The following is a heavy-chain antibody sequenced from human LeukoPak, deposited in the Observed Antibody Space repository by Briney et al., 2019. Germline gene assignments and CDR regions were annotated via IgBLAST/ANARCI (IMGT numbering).Heavy chain of an antibody. CDR2: IYYSGST. D-gene: IGHD3-22*01. CDR3: AREDYDSTSAFDI. Sequence: SETLSLTCTVSGGSIGSGGYYWSWIRQHPGKGLEWIGYIYYSGSTYYNPSLKSRVTISVDTSKNQFSLKLSSVTAADTAVYYCAREDYDSTSAFDIWGQGTMVTVSS. CDR1: GGSIGSGGYY. V-gene: IGHV4-31*03. J-gene: IGHJ3*02.